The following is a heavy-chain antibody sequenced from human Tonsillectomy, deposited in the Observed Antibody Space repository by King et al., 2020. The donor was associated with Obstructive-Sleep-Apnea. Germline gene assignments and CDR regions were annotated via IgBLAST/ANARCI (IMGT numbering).Heavy chain of an antibody. CDR1: GFTFSSYA. J-gene: IGHJ6*02. CDR2: MSGSGGST. CDR3: AKGRGNSYYYYYGMDV. D-gene: IGHD4-23*01. Sequence: VQLVESGGGLVQPGGSLRLSCAASGFTFSSYAMSWVRQAPGKGLEWVSAMSGSGGSTYYADSVKGRFTISRDNSKNTLYLQMNSLRAEDTALYYCAKGRGNSYYYYYGMDVWGQGTTVTVSS. V-gene: IGHV3-23*04.